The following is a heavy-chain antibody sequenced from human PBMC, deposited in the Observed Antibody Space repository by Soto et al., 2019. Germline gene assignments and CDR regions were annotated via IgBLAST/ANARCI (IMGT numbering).Heavy chain of an antibody. J-gene: IGHJ4*02. CDR2: ISPSGDST. CDR1: GYTITSYY. CDR3: AREHVAAGPGY. Sequence: KVSCKASGYTITSYYIHWLRQTPGQGLEWMGGISPSGDSTTYAQKFQGRVTMTTDPSTSTVYMELSSLRSEDTVVYYCAREHVAAGPGYWGQGTLVTVPS. D-gene: IGHD6-13*01. V-gene: IGHV1-46*01.